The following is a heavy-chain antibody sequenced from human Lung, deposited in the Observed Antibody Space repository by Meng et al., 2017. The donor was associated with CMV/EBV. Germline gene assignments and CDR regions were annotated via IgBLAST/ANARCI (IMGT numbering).Heavy chain of an antibody. D-gene: IGHD2-2*01. V-gene: IGHV3-21*01. CDR3: ARGSCTSASCERRYYYYLDV. CDR1: GFTFSSYS. Sequence: GGSLRLSCAASGFTFSSYSINWVRQAPGKGLEWVSSITSSSGYIYYADSVKGRFTISRDNAMNSLYLQMNSLRVEDTAVYYCARGSCTSASCERRYYYYLDVWGKGTTVTVSS. J-gene: IGHJ6*03. CDR2: ITSSSGYI.